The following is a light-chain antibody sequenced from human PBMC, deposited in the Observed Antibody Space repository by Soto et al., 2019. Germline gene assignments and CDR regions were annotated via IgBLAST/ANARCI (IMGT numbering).Light chain of an antibody. Sequence: QSVLTQPPSVSGTPGQRVTISCTGSSSNIGAGYDVHWYQQLPGTAPKLLIYGNSNRPSGVPDRFSGSKSGTSASLAITGLQAEDEADYYCCSYAGRSTWDVVFGGGTKLTVL. J-gene: IGLJ2*01. V-gene: IGLV1-40*01. CDR2: GNS. CDR1: SSNIGAGYD. CDR3: CSYAGRSTWDVV.